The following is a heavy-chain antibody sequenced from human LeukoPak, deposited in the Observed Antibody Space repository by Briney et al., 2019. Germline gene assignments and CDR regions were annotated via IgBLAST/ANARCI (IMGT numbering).Heavy chain of an antibody. V-gene: IGHV1-8*01. J-gene: IGHJ4*02. CDR3: ARDSRFGEPRFDY. D-gene: IGHD3-10*01. CDR1: GYTFTSYD. Sequence: ASVKVSCKASGYTFTSYDINWMRQATGQGLEWMGWMNPNSGNTGYAQKFQGRVTMTTDTSTSTAYMELRSLRSDDTAVYYCARDSRFGEPRFDYWGQGTLVTVSS. CDR2: MNPNSGNT.